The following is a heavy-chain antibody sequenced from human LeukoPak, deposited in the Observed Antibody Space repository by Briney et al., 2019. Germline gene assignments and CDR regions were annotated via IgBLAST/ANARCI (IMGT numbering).Heavy chain of an antibody. CDR2: IIPIFGTA. V-gene: IGHV1-69*05. Sequence: SVKVSCKASGGTFSSYAIIWVRQAPGQGLEWMGGIIPIFGTANYAQKFQGRVTITTDESTSTAYMELSSLRSEDTAVYYCAVGEPETYYYYMDVWGKGTTVTVSS. J-gene: IGHJ6*03. CDR3: AVGEPETYYYYMDV. CDR1: GGTFSSYA. D-gene: IGHD4-17*01.